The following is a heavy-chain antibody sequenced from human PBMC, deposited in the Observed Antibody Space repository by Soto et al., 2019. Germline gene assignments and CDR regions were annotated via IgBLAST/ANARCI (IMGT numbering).Heavy chain of an antibody. CDR3: ARRTLSGGSGIALRLYYFDY. J-gene: IGHJ4*02. CDR2: IYYSGST. V-gene: IGHV4-39*01. Sequence: QLQLQESGPGLVKPSETLSLTCTVSGGSISSSSYYWGWIRQPPGKGLEWIGSIYYSGSTYYNPSLKSRVTISVDTSKNQFSLKLSSVTAADTAVYYCARRTLSGGSGIALRLYYFDYWGQGTLVTVSS. CDR1: GGSISSSSYY. D-gene: IGHD6-19*01.